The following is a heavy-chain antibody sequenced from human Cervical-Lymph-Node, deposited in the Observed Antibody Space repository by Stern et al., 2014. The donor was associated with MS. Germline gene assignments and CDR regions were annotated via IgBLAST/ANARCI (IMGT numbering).Heavy chain of an antibody. CDR2: TSYDGNHK. CDR1: GFTFSSYG. J-gene: IGHJ4*02. D-gene: IGHD2-8*01. V-gene: IGHV3-30*03. CDR3: ARDYEDTSMLFDH. Sequence: VQLVGSGGAVVQPGRSLRLSCAASGFTFSSYGMHWVRPAPGTGLEWVTVTSYDGNHKYYAACVKGLFTISRDNSKNPLHLQMNSVTPDDTAIYYCARDYEDTSMLFDHWGQGTLVTVSS.